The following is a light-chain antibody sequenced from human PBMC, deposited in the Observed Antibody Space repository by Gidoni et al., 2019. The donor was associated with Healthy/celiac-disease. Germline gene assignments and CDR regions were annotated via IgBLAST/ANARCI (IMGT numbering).Light chain of an antibody. J-gene: IGLJ2*01. CDR2: GKN. V-gene: IGLV3-19*01. CDR1: SLRSYY. Sequence: SSELTQDPAVSVALGRTVRLTCQGDSLRSYYASWYQQKPGQAPVLVIYGKNNRPSGIPDRFSGSSSGNTASLTITGAQAEDEADYYCNSRDSSGNHPHVVFGGGTKLTVL. CDR3: NSRDSSGNHPHVV.